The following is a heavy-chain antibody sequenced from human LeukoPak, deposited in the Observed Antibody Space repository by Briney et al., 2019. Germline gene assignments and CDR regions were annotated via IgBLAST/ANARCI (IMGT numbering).Heavy chain of an antibody. CDR2: TYYRSKWYN. CDR1: GDSVSSNSAA. D-gene: IGHD4-11*01. J-gene: IGHJ6*02. CDR3: ARGSTTVNYYYYGMDV. Sequence: SQTLSLTCAISGDSVSSNSAAWNWIRQSPSRGLEWLGRTYYRSKWYNDYAVSVKSRITINPDTSKNQFSLKLSSVTAADTAVYYCARGSTTVNYYYYGMDVWGQGTTVTVSS. V-gene: IGHV6-1*01.